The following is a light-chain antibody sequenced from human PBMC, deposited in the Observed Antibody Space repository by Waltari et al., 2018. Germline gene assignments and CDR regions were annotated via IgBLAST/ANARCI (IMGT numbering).Light chain of an antibody. CDR2: AAS. J-gene: IGKJ1*01. CDR1: QSISTY. CDR3: QQSWSAPWT. V-gene: IGKV1-39*01. Sequence: DVQMTQSPPSLTASIGDRVTITCRASQSISTYLNWYQQKPGKAPKLLISAASNLQSGVPSRFSGSGSGTDFTLTISSLQSEDFAVYFCQQSWSAPWTFGQGTKVEIK.